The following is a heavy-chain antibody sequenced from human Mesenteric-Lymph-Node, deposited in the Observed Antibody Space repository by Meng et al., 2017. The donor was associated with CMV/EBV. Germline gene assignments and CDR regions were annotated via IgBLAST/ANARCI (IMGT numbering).Heavy chain of an antibody. CDR1: GFTFSSYS. CDR3: ARDLTIFGVATHYGMDV. Sequence: GGSLRLSCAASGFTFSSYSMNWVRQAPGKGLEWVSSISSSSSYIYYADSVKGRFTISRDNAKNSLYLQMNSLRAEDTAVYYCARDLTIFGVATHYGMDVWGQGTTVTVSS. V-gene: IGHV3-21*01. CDR2: ISSSSSYI. J-gene: IGHJ6*02. D-gene: IGHD3-3*01.